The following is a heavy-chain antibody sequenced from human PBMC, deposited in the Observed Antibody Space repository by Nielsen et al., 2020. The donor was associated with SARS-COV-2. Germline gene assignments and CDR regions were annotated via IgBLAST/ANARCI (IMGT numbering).Heavy chain of an antibody. V-gene: IGHV5-51*01. CDR1: GYSFTSYW. Sequence: KVSCKGSGYSFTSYWIGWVRQMPGKGLEWMGIIYPGDSDTRYSPSFQGQVTISADKSISTAYLQWSSLKASDTAMYYCARQNDGIVGAEDYWGQGTLVTVSS. D-gene: IGHD1-26*01. CDR3: ARQNDGIVGAEDY. CDR2: IYPGDSDT. J-gene: IGHJ4*02.